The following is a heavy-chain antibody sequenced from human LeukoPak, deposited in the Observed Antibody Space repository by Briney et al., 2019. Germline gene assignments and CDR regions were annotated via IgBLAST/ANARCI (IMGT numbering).Heavy chain of an antibody. V-gene: IGHV3-30*18. CDR2: ISYDGSNK. D-gene: IGHD2-2*01. Sequence: GRSLRLSCAASGFTFSSYGMHWVRQAPGKGLEWVAVISYDGSNKYYADSVKGRFTISRDNSKNTLYLQMNSLRAEDTAVYYCAKDLPRYCSSTSCPTGGMDVWGQGTTVTVSS. CDR3: AKDLPRYCSSTSCPTGGMDV. CDR1: GFTFSSYG. J-gene: IGHJ6*02.